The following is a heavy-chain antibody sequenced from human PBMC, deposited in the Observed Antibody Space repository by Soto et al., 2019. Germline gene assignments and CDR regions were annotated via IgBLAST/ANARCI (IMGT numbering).Heavy chain of an antibody. CDR3: ARDHYDFWSGYYTDV. Sequence: VQLVESGGGLVQPGGSLRLSCAASGFTFSSYWMSWVRQAPGKGLEWVANIKQDGSEKYYVDSVKGRFTISRDNAKNSLYLQMNSLRAEDTAVYYCARDHYDFWSGYYTDVWGQGTTVTVSS. CDR2: IKQDGSEK. CDR1: GFTFSSYW. V-gene: IGHV3-7*05. J-gene: IGHJ6*02. D-gene: IGHD3-3*01.